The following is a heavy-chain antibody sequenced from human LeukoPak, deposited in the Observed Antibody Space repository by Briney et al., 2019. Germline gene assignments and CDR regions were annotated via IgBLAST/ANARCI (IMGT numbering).Heavy chain of an antibody. Sequence: PSETLSLTCTVSGGSISSSSYYWGWIRQPPGKGLEWIGSIYYSGSTYYNPSLKSRVTISVDTSKNQFSLKLSSVTAADTAVYYCARGERYSSGWYGSFSLDYWGQGTLVTVSS. CDR1: GGSISSSSYY. V-gene: IGHV4-39*01. CDR3: ARGERYSSGWYGSFSLDY. CDR2: IYYSGST. D-gene: IGHD6-19*01. J-gene: IGHJ4*02.